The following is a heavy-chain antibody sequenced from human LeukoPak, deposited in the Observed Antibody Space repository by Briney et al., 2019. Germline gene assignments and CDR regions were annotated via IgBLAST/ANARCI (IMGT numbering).Heavy chain of an antibody. J-gene: IGHJ5*02. Sequence: KTGGSLRLSCVASGFTVSSNHMSWIRQPPGKGLEWIGYIYYSGSTNYSPSLKSRVTISVDTSKNQFSLKLSSVTAADTAVYYCARDTGSYGPPGRWFDPWGQGTLVTVSS. D-gene: IGHD3-10*01. CDR1: GFTVSSNH. V-gene: IGHV4-59*02. CDR3: ARDTGSYGPPGRWFDP. CDR2: IYYSGST.